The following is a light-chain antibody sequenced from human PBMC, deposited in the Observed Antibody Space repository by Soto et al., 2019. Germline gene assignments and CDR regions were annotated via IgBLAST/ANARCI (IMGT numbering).Light chain of an antibody. CDR2: GAS. J-gene: IGKJ1*01. CDR1: QSVSSY. CDR3: QQRSNRPPCT. V-gene: IGKV3-11*01. Sequence: DIELTQSPSSLSSSPGERATLSCRASQSVSSYLAWYQQKPGQAPKLLIYGASNMPTGVPARFSGSGSGTDFTLPIISLEPEDFAVYYCQQRSNRPPCTFGQGTKVDIK.